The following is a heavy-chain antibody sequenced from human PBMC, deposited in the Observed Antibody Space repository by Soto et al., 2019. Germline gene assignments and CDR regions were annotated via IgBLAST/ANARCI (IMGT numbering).Heavy chain of an antibody. CDR2: INHSGST. J-gene: IGHJ4*02. D-gene: IGHD4-4*01. CDR1: GGSFSGYY. CDR3: ARGPAEWASAYSNYVFYYFDY. V-gene: IGHV4-34*01. Sequence: ASETLSLTCAVYGGSFSGYYWSWIRQPPGKGLEWIGEINHSGSTNYNPSLKSRVTISVDTSKNQFSLKLSSVTAADTAVYYCARGPAEWASAYSNYVFYYFDYWGQGTLVTVSS.